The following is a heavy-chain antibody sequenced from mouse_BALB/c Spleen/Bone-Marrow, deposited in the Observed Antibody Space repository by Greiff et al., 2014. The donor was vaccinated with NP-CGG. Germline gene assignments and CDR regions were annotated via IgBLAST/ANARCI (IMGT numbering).Heavy chain of an antibody. CDR2: IFPGTGTT. Sequence: QVQLQQPGAELVKPGASVKLSCKTSGYTFTSYWIQWVKQRPGQGLGWIGEIFPGTGTTYYNEKFKGKATLTIDTSSSTAYMQHSSLTTEDSAVYVCAREGSRLRGYFDVWGAGTTVTVSS. J-gene: IGHJ1*01. CDR1: GYTFTSYW. CDR3: AREGSRLRGYFDV. V-gene: IGHV1S132*01. D-gene: IGHD1-1*01.